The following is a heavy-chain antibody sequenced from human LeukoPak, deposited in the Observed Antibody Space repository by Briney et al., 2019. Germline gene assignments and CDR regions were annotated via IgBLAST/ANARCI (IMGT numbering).Heavy chain of an antibody. D-gene: IGHD4-11*01. J-gene: IGHJ4*02. Sequence: GGSLRLSCAASGFTFSNYWMRWVRQVPGKGLVWVSRINRGGGSTTYAESVKGRFTISRDNAKNTLYLQMNSLRAEDTAVYYCARSNQADDYWGQGTLVTVSS. V-gene: IGHV3-74*01. CDR3: ARSNQADDY. CDR1: GFTFSNYW. CDR2: INRGGGST.